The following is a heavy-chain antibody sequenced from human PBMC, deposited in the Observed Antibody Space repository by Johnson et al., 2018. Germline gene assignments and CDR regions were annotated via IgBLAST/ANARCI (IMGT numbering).Heavy chain of an antibody. J-gene: IGHJ1*01. CDR1: GFTFDDYS. CDR3: AKDISRVVIAAAGTVVFQH. D-gene: IGHD6-13*01. V-gene: IGHV3-43*01. Sequence: VQLVESGGVVVQPGGSLGLSCAASGFTFDDYSMHWVRQAPGQGLEWVSLISWDGGSTYYADSVKGRFTISRDNRKNSLYLKMNSLITEDTALDDCAKDISRVVIAAAGTVVFQHWGQGTLVTVYS. CDR2: ISWDGGST.